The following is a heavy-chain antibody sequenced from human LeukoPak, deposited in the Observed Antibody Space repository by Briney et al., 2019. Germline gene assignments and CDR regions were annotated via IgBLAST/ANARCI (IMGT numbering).Heavy chain of an antibody. D-gene: IGHD3-22*01. CDR1: GFTFSSYG. Sequence: PGSSLRLSCAASGFTFSSYGMHWVRQAPGKGLEWVAVISYDGSNTYYADTVKGRFTISRDNSKNTLYLQMNSLRAEDKAVYYCEKGLYYYDSSVVNYWGQGSLVSVSS. CDR2: ISYDGSNT. J-gene: IGHJ4*02. V-gene: IGHV3-30*18. CDR3: EKGLYYYDSSVVNY.